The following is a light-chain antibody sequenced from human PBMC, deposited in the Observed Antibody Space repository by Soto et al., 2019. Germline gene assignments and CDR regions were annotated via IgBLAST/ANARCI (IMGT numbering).Light chain of an antibody. Sequence: EIVLTQSPGTLSLSPGERVTLSCRASQSVSSSYLAWYQRKPGQAPRLLIYGSSSRATGIPDRFSGSGSGTDFTLTISRLEPEDFAVYYCQHYDNSPPWTFGQGTKVDIK. V-gene: IGKV3-20*01. CDR3: QHYDNSPPWT. J-gene: IGKJ1*01. CDR1: QSVSSSY. CDR2: GSS.